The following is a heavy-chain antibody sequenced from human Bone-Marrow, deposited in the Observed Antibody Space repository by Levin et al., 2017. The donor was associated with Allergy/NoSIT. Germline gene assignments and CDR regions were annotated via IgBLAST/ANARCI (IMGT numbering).Heavy chain of an antibody. J-gene: IGHJ3*02. D-gene: IGHD4-23*01. V-gene: IGHV3-15*01. CDR2: IKRKSDDGTR. CDR1: GFTFSNAW. CDR3: TTYYKSEDDYGGPVDAFDI. Sequence: TSGGSLRLSCAASGFTFSNAWMNWVRQAPGKGLEWVGHIKRKSDDGTRDYAAPVKGRFTISRDDSKNTLYLQMNSLKTEDTAVYYCTTYYKSEDDYGGPVDAFDIWGQGTMVIVSS.